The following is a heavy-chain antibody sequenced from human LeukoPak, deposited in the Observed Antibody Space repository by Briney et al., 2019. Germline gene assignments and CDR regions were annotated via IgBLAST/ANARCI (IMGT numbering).Heavy chain of an antibody. CDR1: GFTFSSYV. CDR2: ISGNDGST. V-gene: IGHV3-23*01. J-gene: IGHJ4*02. Sequence: PGGSLRLFCAASGFTFSSYVMRWVRQAPGKGVEGVSLISGNDGSTYYADSVKGRFTISRDNSKNTLYLQMSSLRADDTAVYYCARRSVTTFDYWGQGTLVTVSS. D-gene: IGHD4-17*01. CDR3: ARRSVTTFDY.